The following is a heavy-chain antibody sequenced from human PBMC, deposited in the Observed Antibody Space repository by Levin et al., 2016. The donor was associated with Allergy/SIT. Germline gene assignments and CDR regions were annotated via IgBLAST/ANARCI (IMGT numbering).Heavy chain of an antibody. J-gene: IGHJ6*02. CDR2: ISYDGSNK. D-gene: IGHD3-9*01. Sequence: GESLKISCAASGFTFSSYAMHWVRQAPGKGLEWVAVISYDGSNKYYADSVKGRFTISRDNSKNTLYLQMNSLRAEDTAVYYCARDLTGYYSLGGMDVWGQGTTVTVSS. CDR1: GFTFSSYA. V-gene: IGHV3-30*04. CDR3: ARDLTGYYSLGGMDV.